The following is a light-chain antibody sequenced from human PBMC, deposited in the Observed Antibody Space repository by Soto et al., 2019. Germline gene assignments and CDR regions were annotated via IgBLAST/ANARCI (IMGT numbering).Light chain of an antibody. J-gene: IGKJ1*01. CDR2: GAS. V-gene: IGKV3-20*01. CDR1: QSVSSTS. Sequence: EIVLTQSPGTLSFSPGERATLSCRASQSVSSTSLAWYQQKPGQAPRLLIYGASNRATGIPDRFSGSGSGTDFTLTISRLEPEHFAVYYCQQYDGSPPWTFGLGTKV. CDR3: QQYDGSPPWT.